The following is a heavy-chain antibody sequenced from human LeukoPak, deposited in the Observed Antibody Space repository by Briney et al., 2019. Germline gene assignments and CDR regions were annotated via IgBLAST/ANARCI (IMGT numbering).Heavy chain of an antibody. D-gene: IGHD5/OR15-5a*01. CDR1: GFTFSNYW. CDR3: VRDSRAYSSVYYDAFDF. J-gene: IGHJ3*01. V-gene: IGHV3-7*01. CDR2: INREGSEK. Sequence: PGGSLRLSCAASGFTFSNYWMIWVRQAPGKGLEWVANINREGSEKHYADSVNGRFTISRDNAKNSMFLQMNSLRVDDTAMYYCVRDSRAYSSVYYDAFDFWGQGTVVTVSS.